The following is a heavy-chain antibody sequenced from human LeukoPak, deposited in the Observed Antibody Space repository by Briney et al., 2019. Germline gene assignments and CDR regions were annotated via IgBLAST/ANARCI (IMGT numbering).Heavy chain of an antibody. CDR3: ARGGSSWDFDY. CDR2: IYYSGST. Sequence: SETLSLTCTVSGGSISSYYWSWIRQPPGEGLEWIGYIYYSGSTNYNPSLKSRVTISVDTSKNQFSLKLSSVTAADTAVYYCARGGSSWDFDYWGQGTLVTVSS. J-gene: IGHJ4*02. D-gene: IGHD6-13*01. V-gene: IGHV4-59*01. CDR1: GGSISSYY.